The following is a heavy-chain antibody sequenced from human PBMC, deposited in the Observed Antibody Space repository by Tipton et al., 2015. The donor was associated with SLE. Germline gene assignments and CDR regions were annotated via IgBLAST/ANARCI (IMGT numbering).Heavy chain of an antibody. CDR3: ARGELRSYYGMDV. J-gene: IGHJ6*02. CDR1: GGSISNRDYY. V-gene: IGHV4-39*07. Sequence: TLSLTCTISGGSISNRDYYWGWIRQPPGKGLGWVGSIYYSGSTYYNPSLKSRVTISVNTSKNHFSLNLDSVTAADTAVYYCARGELRSYYGMDVWGRGTTVIVSS. CDR2: IYYSGST. D-gene: IGHD1-7*01.